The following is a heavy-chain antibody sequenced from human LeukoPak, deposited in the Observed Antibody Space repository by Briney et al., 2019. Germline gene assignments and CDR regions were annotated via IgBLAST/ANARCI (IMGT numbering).Heavy chain of an antibody. J-gene: IGHJ5*02. D-gene: IGHD5-12*01. CDR3: ARDFGFSGWTT. CDR2: MYTSGST. V-gene: IGHV4-4*07. CDR1: GGSMSSYY. Sequence: SETLSLTCTVSGGSMSSYYWNWIRQPAGKGLEWIGRMYTSGSTNYNPSLKSRVTMSVDTSKNQFSLKLNSATAADTAVYYCARDFGFSGWTTWGQGALVTVSS.